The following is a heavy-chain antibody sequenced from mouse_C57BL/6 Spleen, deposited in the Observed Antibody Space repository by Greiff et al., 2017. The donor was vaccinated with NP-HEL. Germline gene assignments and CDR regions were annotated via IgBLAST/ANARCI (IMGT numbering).Heavy chain of an antibody. D-gene: IGHD1-1*01. V-gene: IGHV14-4*01. Sequence: EVQLQQSGAELVRPGASVKLSCTASGFNITDDYMHWVTQRPEQGLEWIGWIDPENGDTEYASKFQGKATITADTTYNTAYLQLSRLTSDDAAVYYCTTLYGISYDHYWGQGTTLTVSS. CDR2: IDPENGDT. J-gene: IGHJ2*01. CDR1: GFNITDDY. CDR3: TTLYGISYDHY.